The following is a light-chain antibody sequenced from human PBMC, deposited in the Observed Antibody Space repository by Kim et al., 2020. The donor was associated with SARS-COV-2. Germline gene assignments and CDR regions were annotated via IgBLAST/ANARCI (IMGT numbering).Light chain of an antibody. Sequence: ASVGDRVTITCRASQSISNYLNWYQQKPGKAPKLLIYAASSLQSGVPSRFSGSGSGTDFTLTISSLQPEDFATYYCQQSYSTPPRTFGQGTKLEI. V-gene: IGKV1-39*01. J-gene: IGKJ2*02. CDR3: QQSYSTPPRT. CDR2: AAS. CDR1: QSISNY.